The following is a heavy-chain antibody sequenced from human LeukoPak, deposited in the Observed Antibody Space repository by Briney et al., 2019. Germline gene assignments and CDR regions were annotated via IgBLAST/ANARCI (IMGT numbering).Heavy chain of an antibody. J-gene: IGHJ6*03. Sequence: ASVKVSCKASGYTFTGYYMHWVRQAPGQGLEWMGWINPNSGGTNYAQKFQGRVTMTRDTSISSAYMELSRLRSDDTAVYYCAVAGTTYYYYMDVWGKGTTVTVSS. CDR3: AVAGTTYYYYMDV. CDR2: INPNSGGT. CDR1: GYTFTGYY. D-gene: IGHD6-19*01. V-gene: IGHV1-2*02.